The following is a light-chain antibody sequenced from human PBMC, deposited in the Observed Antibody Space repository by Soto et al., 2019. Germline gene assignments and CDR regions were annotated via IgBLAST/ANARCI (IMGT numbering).Light chain of an antibody. J-gene: IGKJ2*02. CDR2: AAS. CDR1: QDIRNE. V-gene: IGKV1-6*01. Sequence: AIQMTQSPSSLSASVGDRAIITCRASQDIRNELGWYQQKPGKTPKLLIYAASRLEGGVPSRFSGGGSGTDFTLTISSLQPEDFATYYCLQDASYPRTFGQGTRLEIK. CDR3: LQDASYPRT.